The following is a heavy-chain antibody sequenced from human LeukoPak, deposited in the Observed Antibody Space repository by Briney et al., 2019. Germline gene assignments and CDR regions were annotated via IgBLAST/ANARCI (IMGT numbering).Heavy chain of an antibody. Sequence: SQTLSLTCTVSGGSISSGGYYWSWIRQHPGKGLEWIGYIYYSGSTYYNPSLKSRVTISVDTSKNQFSLKLSSVTAADTAVYYCARHERGYSYGPPDYWGQGTLVTVSS. CDR3: ARHERGYSYGPPDY. CDR1: GGSISSGGYY. J-gene: IGHJ4*02. D-gene: IGHD5-18*01. V-gene: IGHV4-31*03. CDR2: IYYSGST.